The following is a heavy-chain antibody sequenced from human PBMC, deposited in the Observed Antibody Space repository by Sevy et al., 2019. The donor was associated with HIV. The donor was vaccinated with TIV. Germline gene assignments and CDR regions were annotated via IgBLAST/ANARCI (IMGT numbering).Heavy chain of an antibody. CDR3: ARVLGTYGSASFDY. D-gene: IGHD3-10*01. CDR1: GFTFSDYY. CDR2: LSRTSTGL. J-gene: IGHJ4*02. V-gene: IGHV3-11*01. Sequence: GGSLRLSCAASGFTFSDYYMGWIRQAPGKGLECVSYLSRTSTGLYYADSVKGRFTISRDNAKNSLYLQMSSLGAEDTAVYYCARVLGTYGSASFDYWGQGTLVTVSS.